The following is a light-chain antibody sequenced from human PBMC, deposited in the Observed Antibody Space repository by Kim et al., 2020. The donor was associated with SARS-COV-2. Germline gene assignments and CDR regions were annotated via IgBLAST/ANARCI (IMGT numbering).Light chain of an antibody. CDR2: EDT. V-gene: IGLV6-57*03. CDR1: SGNIGSNY. CDR3: QSYDSTIRV. Sequence: GKKVIISCTRTSGNIGSNYVQWYQQRPGTAPIIVIHEDTERPSGVPDRFSGSIDVTSNSAFLTISGLRPEDEADYYCQSYDSTIRVFGGGTQLTVL. J-gene: IGLJ3*02.